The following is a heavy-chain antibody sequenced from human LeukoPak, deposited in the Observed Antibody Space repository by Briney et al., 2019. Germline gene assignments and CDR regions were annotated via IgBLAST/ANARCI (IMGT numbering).Heavy chain of an antibody. Sequence: GGSLRLSCAASGFTFSNYWMTWVRQAPGKGLEGVASIKEDGSEKSYVDSVKGRFTISRDNAKNSLFLQMNSLGAEDTDVYYCVRGGSYTFDHWGQGILVTVSS. D-gene: IGHD1-26*01. J-gene: IGHJ5*02. CDR2: IKEDGSEK. V-gene: IGHV3-7*01. CDR1: GFTFSNYW. CDR3: VRGGSYTFDH.